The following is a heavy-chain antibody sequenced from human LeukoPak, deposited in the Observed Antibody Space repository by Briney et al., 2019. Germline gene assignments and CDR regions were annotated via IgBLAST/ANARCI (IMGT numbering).Heavy chain of an antibody. CDR1: GLTFSSHW. J-gene: IGHJ4*02. CDR2: ITNDGSST. D-gene: IGHD6-19*01. Sequence: GGSLRLSCAASGLTFSSHWMHWVRQAPGKGLVWVSRITNDGSSTTYADSVKGRFTISRDNAKNMLYLQVNSLRAEDTAVYYCARDQKVIAVAGDFDYWGQGTLVTVSS. V-gene: IGHV3-74*01. CDR3: ARDQKVIAVAGDFDY.